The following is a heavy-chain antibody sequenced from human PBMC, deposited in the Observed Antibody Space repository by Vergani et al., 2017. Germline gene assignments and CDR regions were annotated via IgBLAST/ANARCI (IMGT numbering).Heavy chain of an antibody. CDR2: IYYSGIT. V-gene: IGHV4-30-4*08. D-gene: IGHD3-10*01. Sequence: QVQLQESGPGLVKPSQTLSLTCTVSGGSISSGDYYWSWIRQPPGKGLEWIGYIYYSGITYYNPSLKSRVTISVDTSKNQFSLKLSSVTAEDTAVYYCAREKRFGELSNWFDPWGQGTLVTVSS. CDR1: GGSISSGDYY. CDR3: AREKRFGELSNWFDP. J-gene: IGHJ5*02.